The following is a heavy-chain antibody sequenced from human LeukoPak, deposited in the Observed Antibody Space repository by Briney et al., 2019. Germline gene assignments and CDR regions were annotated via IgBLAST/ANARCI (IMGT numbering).Heavy chain of an antibody. J-gene: IGHJ6*03. CDR1: GFTFSSYA. D-gene: IGHD2/OR15-2a*01. CDR3: ARDASQNFYYYYMDV. V-gene: IGHV3-30*01. CDR2: ISYDGSNE. Sequence: GGSLRLSCAASGFTFSSYAMHWVRQAPGKGLERVAVISYDGSNEYYADSVKGRFTISRDNSKNTLYLQMNSLRAEDTAVYYCARDASQNFYYYYMDVWGKGTTVTVSS.